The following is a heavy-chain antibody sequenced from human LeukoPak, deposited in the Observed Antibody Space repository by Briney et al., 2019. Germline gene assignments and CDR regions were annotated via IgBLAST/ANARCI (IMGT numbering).Heavy chain of an antibody. Sequence: ASVKVSCKASGYTFTGYYMHWVRPAPGQGLEWMGWINLNSGGTNYAQKFQGRVTMTRDTSISTAYMELSRLRSDDTAVYYCASTMRPSGFPAFDPWGQGTLVTVSS. CDR1: GYTFTGYY. CDR2: INLNSGGT. V-gene: IGHV1-2*02. J-gene: IGHJ5*02. CDR3: ASTMRPSGFPAFDP. D-gene: IGHD5-12*01.